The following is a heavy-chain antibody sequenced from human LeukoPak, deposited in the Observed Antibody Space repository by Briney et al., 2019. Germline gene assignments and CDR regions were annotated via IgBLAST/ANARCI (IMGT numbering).Heavy chain of an antibody. V-gene: IGHV3-66*04. CDR3: ARLHYDVLTGPFDY. CDR2: IYSGGAT. CDR1: GITVSSNY. J-gene: IGHJ4*02. D-gene: IGHD3-9*01. Sequence: GGSLRLSCVASGITVSSNYMSWVRQAPGKGLEWVSIIYSGGATFYADSVKGRFIISREDSKNTLWLQMDSLRAEDTAVYYCARLHYDVLTGPFDYWGQGTLVTVSS.